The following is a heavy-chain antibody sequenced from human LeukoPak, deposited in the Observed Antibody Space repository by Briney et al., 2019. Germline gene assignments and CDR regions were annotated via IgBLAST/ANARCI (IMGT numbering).Heavy chain of an antibody. D-gene: IGHD3-22*01. V-gene: IGHV3-23*01. CDR2: INARATSP. CDR1: GFTFSNYA. CDR3: AKDPTMIVVVIPDY. Sequence: GGALRLSCAASGFTFSNYAMSWVRQAPGKGLEWLASINARATSPYYADSVKGRFTISRDNSKNTLYLQMNSLRAEDTAVYYCAKDPTMIVVVIPDYWGQGTLVTVSS. J-gene: IGHJ4*02.